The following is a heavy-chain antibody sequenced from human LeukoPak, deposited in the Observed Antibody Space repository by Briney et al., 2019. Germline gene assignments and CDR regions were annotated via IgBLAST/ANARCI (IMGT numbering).Heavy chain of an antibody. Sequence: SETLSLTCTVSGGSISSYYWSWIRQPPGKRLEWIGYIYYSGSTNYNPSLKSRVTISVDTSKNQFSLKLSSVTAADTAVYYCARATYYYDSSGYFDYWGQGTLVTVSS. CDR1: GGSISSYY. CDR2: IYYSGST. V-gene: IGHV4-59*01. CDR3: ARATYYYDSSGYFDY. D-gene: IGHD3-22*01. J-gene: IGHJ4*02.